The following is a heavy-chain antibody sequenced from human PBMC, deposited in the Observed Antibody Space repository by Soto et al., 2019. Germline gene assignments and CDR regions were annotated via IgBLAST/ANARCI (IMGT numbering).Heavy chain of an antibody. CDR3: ARVPTYYDFWSGQASPLTQDD. CDR2: ISYDGSNK. V-gene: IGHV3-30*03. CDR1: GFTFSSYG. D-gene: IGHD3-3*01. Sequence: GGSLRLSCAASGFTFSSYGMHWVRQAPGKGLEWVAVISYDGSNKYYADSVKGRFTISRDNSKNTLYLQMNSLRAEDTAVYYCARVPTYYDFWSGQASPLTQDDWGQGTLVTVS. J-gene: IGHJ4*02.